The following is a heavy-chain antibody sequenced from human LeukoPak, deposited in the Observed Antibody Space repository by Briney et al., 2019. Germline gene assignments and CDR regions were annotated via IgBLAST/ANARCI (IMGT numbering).Heavy chain of an antibody. CDR1: GYTFTSNF. CDR3: ARDIGGITGTNYYYYYMDV. J-gene: IGHJ6*03. D-gene: IGHD1-7*01. V-gene: IGHV1-46*01. Sequence: GASVKVSCKASGYTFTSNFMHWVRQAPGQGLEWMGIINPSGGSTSYAQKFQGRVTMTRDMSTSTVYMELSSLRSEDTAVYYCARDIGGITGTNYYYYYMDVWGKGTTVTVSS. CDR2: INPSGGST.